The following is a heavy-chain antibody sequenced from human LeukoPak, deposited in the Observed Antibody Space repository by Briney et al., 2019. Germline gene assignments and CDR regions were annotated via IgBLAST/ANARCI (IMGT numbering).Heavy chain of an antibody. D-gene: IGHD3-22*01. J-gene: IGHJ3*02. V-gene: IGHV3-64*02. CDR1: GFSFRNYA. Sequence: GGSLRLSCVASGFSFRNYAIHWVRQAPGKGLEYVSVINTDGRITYYADSVKGRFTISRDNSKNTVYLQMGSLRGEDTAVYYCAKARYYDSSGPPFDIWGQGTMVTVSS. CDR3: AKARYYDSSGPPFDI. CDR2: INTDGRIT.